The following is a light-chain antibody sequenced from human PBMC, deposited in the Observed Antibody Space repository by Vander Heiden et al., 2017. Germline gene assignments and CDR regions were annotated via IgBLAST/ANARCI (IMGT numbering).Light chain of an antibody. CDR3: ATWDNSLRGVV. V-gene: IGLV1-47*01. CDR1: ISNIGRNF. J-gene: IGLJ2*01. Sequence: QSVLAQPPSESGTPGPRVAISCSGGISNIGRNFVYWYQQFPGTAPKLLIYRDNQRPSGVPDRFSGSKSGTSASLAISGLRSEDEADYYCATWDNSLRGVVFGGGTKVTVL. CDR2: RDN.